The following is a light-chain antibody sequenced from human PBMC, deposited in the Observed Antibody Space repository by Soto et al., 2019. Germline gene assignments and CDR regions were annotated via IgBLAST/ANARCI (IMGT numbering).Light chain of an antibody. CDR3: TSYTTSSTYV. Sequence: SVLTQPASVSGSPVQSIAISCTGTSSDVGGYNYVSWYQQHPGKAPKLMLYDVAIRPSGVSDRFSGSKSGNTASLTISGLQAEDEADYYCTSYTTSSTYVFGTGTKVTVL. CDR2: DVA. CDR1: SSDVGGYNY. J-gene: IGLJ1*01. V-gene: IGLV2-14*01.